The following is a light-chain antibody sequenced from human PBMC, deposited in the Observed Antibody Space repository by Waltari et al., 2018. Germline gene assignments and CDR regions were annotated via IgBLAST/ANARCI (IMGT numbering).Light chain of an antibody. CDR3: SSYTSSGTVI. CDR2: DVS. J-gene: IGLJ2*01. Sequence: QSALTQPASVSGSPGQSITISCTGTGSDVGSYVYVSWYQQHPGKGPKLMIFDVSNRPSWVSNRFSGSKSGNTASLTISGLQAEDVADYYCSSYTSSGTVIFCGGTKLTVL. V-gene: IGLV2-14*03. CDR1: GSDVGSYVY.